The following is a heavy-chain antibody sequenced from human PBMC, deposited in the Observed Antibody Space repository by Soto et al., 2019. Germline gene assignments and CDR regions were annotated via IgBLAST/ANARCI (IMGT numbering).Heavy chain of an antibody. J-gene: IGHJ4*02. CDR1: GFTFSSDS. D-gene: IGHD4-4*01. CDR3: ARAAYSIYHFDY. V-gene: IGHV3-21*01. CDR2: ISSSSSYI. Sequence: EVHLVESGGGLVKPGGSLRLSCAASGFTFSSDSMNWVRQAPGKGLEWVSSISSSSSYIYYADSVKGRFTISRDNAKNSLYLQMNSLRAEDTAVYLCARAAYSIYHFDYWGQGTLVTVSS.